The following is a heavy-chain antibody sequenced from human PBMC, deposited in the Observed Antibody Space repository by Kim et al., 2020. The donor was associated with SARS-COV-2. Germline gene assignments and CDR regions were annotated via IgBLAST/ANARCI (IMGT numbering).Heavy chain of an antibody. D-gene: IGHD3-16*01. Sequence: SETLSLTCTVSGDSISSPDYYWGWVRQTPGKGPQWIGSISDGGTTLYNPSLKSRGTISVDTSKNDFSLKLTSVTAADTAVYYCATDRIYSYGVFNYWGPGTLVTVSS. J-gene: IGHJ4*02. V-gene: IGHV4-39*07. CDR3: ATDRIYSYGVFNY. CDR1: GDSISSPDYY. CDR2: ISDGGTT.